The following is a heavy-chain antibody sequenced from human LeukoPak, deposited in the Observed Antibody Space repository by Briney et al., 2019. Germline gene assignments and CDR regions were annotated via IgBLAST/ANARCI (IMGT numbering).Heavy chain of an antibody. D-gene: IGHD4-17*01. Sequence: GESLKISCKGSGYKFTSYWIGGVRQVPGKGLEWMGIIYPGDCDTRYSPSFQGQVTMSANKSISTRNLERRSLKASDTAMYYCASSHHDYGGSFDQWGQGTLVTVSS. CDR3: ASSHHDYGGSFDQ. CDR2: IYPGDCDT. V-gene: IGHV5-51*01. J-gene: IGHJ4*02. CDR1: GYKFTSYW.